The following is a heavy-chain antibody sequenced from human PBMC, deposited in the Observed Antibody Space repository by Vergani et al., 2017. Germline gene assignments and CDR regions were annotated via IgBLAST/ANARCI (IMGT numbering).Heavy chain of an antibody. CDR1: GYSIGSGFY. D-gene: IGHD2-2*01. Sequence: QVRLEESGPGLVKPSETLSLTCSVSGYSIGSGFYWAWIRQSPGEGLQWLTSIHNRGKTYHNPSLKSRVSVSLDTSKNRFSLNLTSVTATDTAVYYCARDGGGYCSSTSCHGGYYYYYGMDVWGQGTTVTVSS. CDR2: IHNRGKT. J-gene: IGHJ6*02. V-gene: IGHV4-38-2*02. CDR3: ARDGGGYCSSTSCHGGYYYYYGMDV.